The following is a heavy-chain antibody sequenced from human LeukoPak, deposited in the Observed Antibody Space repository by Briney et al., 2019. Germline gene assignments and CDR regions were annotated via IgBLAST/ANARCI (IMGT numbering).Heavy chain of an antibody. CDR3: ARSVGDIDI. J-gene: IGHJ3*02. CDR1: GDSVSSNSAA. Sequence: TSQTLSLTCAISGDSVSSNSAAWNWIRQSPSRGLEWLGRTYYRSKWYNDYARSLKSQIIINPDTSKNQFPLQLNSVTPEDTAVYYCARSVGDIDIWGQGTMVTVSS. V-gene: IGHV6-1*01. D-gene: IGHD1-26*01. CDR2: TYYRSKWYN.